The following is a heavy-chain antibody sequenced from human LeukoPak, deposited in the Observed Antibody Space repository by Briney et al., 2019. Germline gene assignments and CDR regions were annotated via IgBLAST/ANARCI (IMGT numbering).Heavy chain of an antibody. J-gene: IGHJ4*02. Sequence: GGSLRLSCAASGYTFSSYAMHWVRQAPGKGLEWVAVMSHDGSNKYYGDSVKGRFTISRDNSKNTLYLQMNSLRAEDTAVYYCAKLDSSGWSRPFDYWGQGTLVTVSS. CDR3: AKLDSSGWSRPFDY. CDR2: MSHDGSNK. CDR1: GYTFSSYA. D-gene: IGHD6-19*01. V-gene: IGHV3-30*18.